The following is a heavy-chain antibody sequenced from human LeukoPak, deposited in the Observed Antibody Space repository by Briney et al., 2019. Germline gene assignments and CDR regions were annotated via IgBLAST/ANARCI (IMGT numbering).Heavy chain of an antibody. CDR3: ARELFSAGSCPDG. J-gene: IGHJ4*02. V-gene: IGHV3-33*01. CDR2: IWSDGSNK. CDR1: GFTFSYYA. Sequence: GRSLRLSCAASGFTFSYYAIHWVRQAPGKGLEWVALIWSDGSNKYYADSVKGRITISRDNSKNTVYLQMNSLRAEDTAVYYCARELFSAGSCPDGWGQGTLVTVSS. D-gene: IGHD1-26*01.